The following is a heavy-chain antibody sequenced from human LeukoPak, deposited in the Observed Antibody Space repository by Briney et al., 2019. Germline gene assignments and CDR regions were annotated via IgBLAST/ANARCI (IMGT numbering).Heavy chain of an antibody. CDR2: IYYSGSI. V-gene: IGHV4-59*01. D-gene: IGHD6-13*01. CDR1: GGSISSYY. CDR3: ARVGAAVSLADAPKNYYYYYYMDV. J-gene: IGHJ6*03. Sequence: PSETLSLTCTVSGGSISSYYWSWIRQPPGKGLEWIGYIYYSGSINYNPSLKSRVTISVDTSKNQFSLKLSSVTAADTAVYYCARVGAAVSLADAPKNYYYYYYMDVWGKGTTVTVSS.